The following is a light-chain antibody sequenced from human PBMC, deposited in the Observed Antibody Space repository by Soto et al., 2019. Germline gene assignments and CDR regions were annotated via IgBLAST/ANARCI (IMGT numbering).Light chain of an antibody. CDR2: GAS. CDR1: QSVSNSY. CDR3: QQYDSSPWT. J-gene: IGKJ1*01. Sequence: EIVLTQSPGTLSLSPGERATLSCRASQSVSNSYLAWYQRIPGQSPRLLIYGASRRATGIPDRFSGSGSGTDFTFTISRLEPEDFAVYYCQQYDSSPWTFGQGTKVEIK. V-gene: IGKV3-20*01.